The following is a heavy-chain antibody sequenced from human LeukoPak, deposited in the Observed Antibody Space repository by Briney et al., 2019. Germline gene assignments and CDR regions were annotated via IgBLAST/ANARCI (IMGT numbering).Heavy chain of an antibody. CDR2: MSPNSGDT. D-gene: IGHD7-27*01. V-gene: IGHV1-8*01. CDR1: GYTFTSYD. Sequence: ASVKFSCKASGYTFTSYDFNWVRQATGQRPEWMGWMSPNSGDTGYAQKFQDRVTMTRNTSISTAYMELSGLRSDDTAVYYCARGPPNWGYDYWGPGTLVTVSS. J-gene: IGHJ4*02. CDR3: ARGPPNWGYDY.